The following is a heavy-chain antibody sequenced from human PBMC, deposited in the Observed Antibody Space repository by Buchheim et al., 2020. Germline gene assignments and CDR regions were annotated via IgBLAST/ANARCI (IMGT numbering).Heavy chain of an antibody. Sequence: EVQLVESGGGLVQPGRSLRLSCTASGFTFGDYAVSWVRQAPGKGLEWVGFIRSKAYGGTTEYAASVKGRFTVSRDDSKSIAYLQMNSLKTEDTAVYYCTRAAYYYDSSGYYPYYFDYWGQGTL. CDR3: TRAAYYYDSSGYYPYYFDY. J-gene: IGHJ4*02. D-gene: IGHD3-22*01. CDR1: GFTFGDYA. V-gene: IGHV3-49*04. CDR2: IRSKAYGGTT.